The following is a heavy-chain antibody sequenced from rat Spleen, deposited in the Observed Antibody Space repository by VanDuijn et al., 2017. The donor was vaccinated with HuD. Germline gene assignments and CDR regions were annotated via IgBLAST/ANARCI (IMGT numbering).Heavy chain of an antibody. Sequence: VQLKESGPGLVQPSQTLSLTCTVSGFSLTSNRVSWFRQPPGKSLMWMGTVWASGNTNFNSAVQSRLRISRDTSKSQVFLRMNSLQPEDTGTYYCVRHEPQDYFAYWGQGLLVTVSS. V-gene: IGHV2-72*01. CDR3: VRHEPQDYFAY. CDR2: VWASGNT. J-gene: IGHJ2*01. CDR1: GFSLTSNR.